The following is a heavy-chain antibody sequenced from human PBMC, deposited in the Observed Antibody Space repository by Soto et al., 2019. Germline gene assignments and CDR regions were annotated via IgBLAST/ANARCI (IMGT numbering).Heavy chain of an antibody. J-gene: IGHJ4*02. CDR1: GGSIRSYY. Sequence: SETLSLTCTVSGGSIRSYYWSWIRQPPGKGLEWIGYIYYSGSTNYNPSLKSRVTISVDTSKNQFSLNLSSVTAADTAVYYCARDQNGSGNYYTRYFDYWGQGTLVTVSS. D-gene: IGHD3-10*01. V-gene: IGHV4-59*12. CDR3: ARDQNGSGNYYTRYFDY. CDR2: IYYSGST.